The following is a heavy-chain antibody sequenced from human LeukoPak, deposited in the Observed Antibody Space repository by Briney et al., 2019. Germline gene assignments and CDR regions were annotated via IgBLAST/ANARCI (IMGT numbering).Heavy chain of an antibody. J-gene: IGHJ4*02. Sequence: PGGSLRLSCAASGFTFDDYGMSWVRQAPGKGLEWVSGINWNGGSTGYADSVKGRFTISRDNAKNSLYLQMNSLRAEDTALYYCARDRRWLQSYYFDYWGQGTLVTVSS. V-gene: IGHV3-20*04. CDR1: GFTFDDYG. D-gene: IGHD5-24*01. CDR2: INWNGGST. CDR3: ARDRRWLQSYYFDY.